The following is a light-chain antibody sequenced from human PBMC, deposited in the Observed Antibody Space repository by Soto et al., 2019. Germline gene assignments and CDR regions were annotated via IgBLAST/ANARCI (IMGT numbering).Light chain of an antibody. CDR1: QSVRGNY. CDR2: GAS. V-gene: IGKV3-20*01. Sequence: DIVLTQSPGTLSLSPGERATLSCRASQSVRGNYLAWYQQKPGQAPRLLIYGASSRATGIPDRFSGSGSGIDFTLTISRLEPEDFAVYYCQQYDSSPLYTFGQGTKLEIK. J-gene: IGKJ2*01. CDR3: QQYDSSPLYT.